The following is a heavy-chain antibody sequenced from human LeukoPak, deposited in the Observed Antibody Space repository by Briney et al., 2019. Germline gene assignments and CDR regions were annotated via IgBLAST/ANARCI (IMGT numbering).Heavy chain of an antibody. V-gene: IGHV3-21*01. J-gene: IGHJ4*02. D-gene: IGHD3-10*01. CDR1: GFTFSSYS. CDR2: ISSSSSYI. CDR3: ARTPVLLWFGEFEDY. Sequence: GGSLRLSCAASGFTFSSYSMNWVRQAPGKGLEWVSSISSSSSYIYYADSVKGRFTISRDNAKNSLYLQVNSLRAEDTAVYYCARTPVLLWFGEFEDYWGQGTLVTVSS.